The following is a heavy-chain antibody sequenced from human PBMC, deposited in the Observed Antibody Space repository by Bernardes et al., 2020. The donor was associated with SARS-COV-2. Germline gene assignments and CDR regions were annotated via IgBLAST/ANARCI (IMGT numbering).Heavy chain of an antibody. J-gene: IGHJ4*02. Sequence: ASVKVSCKASGYTFSSYGITWVRLAPGQGLEWMVWISPYSGNTNYAQKFQGRVTMTTDTSTNTAYLELRSLRADDTAVYYCAREPVSTMFAVVVAYSDYWGQGTLVTVSS. CDR3: AREPVSTMFAVVVAYSDY. V-gene: IGHV1-18*01. CDR2: ISPYSGNT. D-gene: IGHD3-3*01. CDR1: GYTFSSYG.